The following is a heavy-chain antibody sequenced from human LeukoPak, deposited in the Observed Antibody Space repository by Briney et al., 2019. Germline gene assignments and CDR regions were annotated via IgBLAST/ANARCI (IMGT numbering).Heavy chain of an antibody. Sequence: GASVKVSCKASGYTFTSYYMHWVRQATGQGHEWMGWINPNSGGTNYAQKFQGRVTMTRDTSISTAYMELSRLRSDDTAVYYCARWGLLDYYYYMDVWGKGTTVTISS. CDR1: GYTFTSYY. CDR2: INPNSGGT. CDR3: ARWGLLDYYYYMDV. D-gene: IGHD2-21*01. J-gene: IGHJ6*03. V-gene: IGHV1-2*02.